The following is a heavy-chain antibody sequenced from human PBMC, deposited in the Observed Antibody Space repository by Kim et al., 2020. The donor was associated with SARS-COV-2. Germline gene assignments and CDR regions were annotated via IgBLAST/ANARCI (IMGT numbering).Heavy chain of an antibody. CDR2: MNPNSGNT. J-gene: IGHJ6*03. Sequence: ASVKVSCKASGYTFTSYDINWVRQATGQGLEWMGWMNPNSGNTGYAQKFQGRVTMTRNTSISTAYMELSSLRSEDTAVYYCARGRYYLEVTIFGVVSYYYCFYMDVGGEGTTVTVSS. V-gene: IGHV1-8*01. CDR3: ARGRYYLEVTIFGVVSYYYCFYMDV. D-gene: IGHD3-3*01. CDR1: GYTFTSYD.